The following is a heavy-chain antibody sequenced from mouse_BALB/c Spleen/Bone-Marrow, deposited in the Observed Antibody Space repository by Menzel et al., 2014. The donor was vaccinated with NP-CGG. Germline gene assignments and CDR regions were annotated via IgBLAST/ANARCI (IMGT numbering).Heavy chain of an antibody. J-gene: IGHJ3*01. CDR1: GYTFTSYW. V-gene: IGHV1-87*01. CDR3: ARTWEFAY. D-gene: IGHD4-1*01. Sequence: VQLVESGAELATPGASVKLSCKASGYTFTSYWMQWVKQRPGQGLEWIGAIYPGDGDTRYTQKFKGKATLTADKSSSTAYMQLRSLATEDSAVYYFARTWEFAYRGQGTLVTVTA. CDR2: IYPGDGDT.